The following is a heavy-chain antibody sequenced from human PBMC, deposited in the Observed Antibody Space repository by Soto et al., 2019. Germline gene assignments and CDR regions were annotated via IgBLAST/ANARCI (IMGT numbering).Heavy chain of an antibody. CDR2: IHYTGKT. CDR3: VRLGYSTACVTWFDP. Sequence: QLQLQESGPGLVKPSETLSLTCTVSGGPITTGNYYWSWIRQPPGEGLEWIGTIHYTGKTYYNPSLKTRITISVDPSQNQFSLTLTSVTAAETAVYYCVRLGYSTACVTWFDPWGQGILVAVSS. J-gene: IGHJ5*02. V-gene: IGHV4-39*01. CDR1: GGPITTGNYY. D-gene: IGHD6-19*01.